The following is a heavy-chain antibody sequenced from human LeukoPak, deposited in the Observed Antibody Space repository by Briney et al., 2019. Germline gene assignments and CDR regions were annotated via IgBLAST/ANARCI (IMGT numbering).Heavy chain of an antibody. CDR1: GFSFSSYS. CDR2: IRSSSSTI. D-gene: IGHD5-12*01. V-gene: IGHV3-48*01. Sequence: PGGSLRLSCAASGFSFSSYSMNWVRQAPGKGLEWVSYIRSSSSTIYYADSVKGRFTISRDNAKNSLYLQMNSLRAEDTAVYYCARDRGIVATSAYYYYMDVWGKGNTVTVSS. J-gene: IGHJ6*03. CDR3: ARDRGIVATSAYYYYMDV.